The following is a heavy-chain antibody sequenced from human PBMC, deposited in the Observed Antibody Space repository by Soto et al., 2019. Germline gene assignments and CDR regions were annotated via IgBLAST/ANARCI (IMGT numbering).Heavy chain of an antibody. V-gene: IGHV3-23*01. J-gene: IGHJ4*02. D-gene: IGHD2-15*01. CDR1: GFTFSSYA. Sequence: EVQLLESGGGLVQPGGSLRLSCAASGFTFSSYAMSWVRQAPGKGLEWVSAISGSGGSTYYADSVKGRFTISRDNSKNTLYLQMNSLRAEDTAVYYCARRIVVVVAATHSQEFDYWVQGTLVTVSS. CDR2: ISGSGGST. CDR3: ARRIVVVVAATHSQEFDY.